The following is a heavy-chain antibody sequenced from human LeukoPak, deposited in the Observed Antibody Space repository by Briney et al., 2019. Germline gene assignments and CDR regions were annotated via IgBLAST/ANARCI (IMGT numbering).Heavy chain of an antibody. CDR1: GFTFSSYS. D-gene: IGHD3-22*01. Sequence: GGSLRLSCAASGFTFSSYSMNWVRQAPGKGLEWVSSISSSSSYIYYADSVKGRFTISRDNAKNSLYLQMNSLRAEDTAVYYCARDWGGSSSGYVQERRDAFDIWGQGTMVTVSS. J-gene: IGHJ3*02. CDR2: ISSSSSYI. CDR3: ARDWGGSSSGYVQERRDAFDI. V-gene: IGHV3-21*01.